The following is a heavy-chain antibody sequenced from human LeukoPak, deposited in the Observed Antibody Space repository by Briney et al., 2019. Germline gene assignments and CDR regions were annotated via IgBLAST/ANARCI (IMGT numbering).Heavy chain of an antibody. CDR2: MFYNGAI. CDR3: AREARFALPVVGSGDY. Sequence: PSETLSLTCSVSGGSISSSDYYWGWIRQPPGKGLEWIGTMFYNGAIKSNPSLSSRVTMSIDSSKNQFSLKLRSVTGADTAVYYCAREARFALPVVGSGDYWGQGTLVTVSS. J-gene: IGHJ4*02. CDR1: GGSISSSDYY. V-gene: IGHV4-39*07. D-gene: IGHD6-19*01.